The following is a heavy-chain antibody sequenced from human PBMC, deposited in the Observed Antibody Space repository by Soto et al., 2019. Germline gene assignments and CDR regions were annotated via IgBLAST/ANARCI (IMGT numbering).Heavy chain of an antibody. J-gene: IGHJ3*02. CDR3: ARGGIVGAPRGYLDAFDI. V-gene: IGHV3-33*01. CDR1: GFTFSSYG. Sequence: QAQLVESGGGVVQPGRSLRLSCAASGFTFSSYGMHWVRQAPGKGLEWVAVIWYDGSNKYYADSVKGRFTISRDNSKNTVYLQMSSLRAEDTAVYCCARGGIVGAPRGYLDAFDIWGQGTMVTVSS. CDR2: IWYDGSNK. D-gene: IGHD1-26*01.